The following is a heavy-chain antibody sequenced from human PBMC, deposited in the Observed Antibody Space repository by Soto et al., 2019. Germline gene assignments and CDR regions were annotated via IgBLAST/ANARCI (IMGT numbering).Heavy chain of an antibody. CDR3: ARAHYGDYGYGMXV. CDR2: IYHSGST. V-gene: IGHV4-30-2*01. D-gene: IGHD4-17*01. J-gene: IGHJ6*02. Sequence: TLSLTCAVSGGSISSGGYSWSWIRQPPGKGLEWIGYIYHSGSTYYNPSLKSRVTISVDRSKNQFSLKLSSVTAADTAVYYCARAHYGDYGYGMXVCGQGTTVXVSS. CDR1: GGSISSGGYS.